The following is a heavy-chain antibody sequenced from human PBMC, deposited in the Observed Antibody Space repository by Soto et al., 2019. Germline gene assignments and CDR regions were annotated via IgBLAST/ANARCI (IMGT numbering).Heavy chain of an antibody. J-gene: IGHJ4*02. Sequence: QVQLVESGGGVVQPGRSLRLSCAASGFTFSSYGMHWVRQAPGKGVEWVAVIWYDGSNKYYADSVKGRFTIPRDNSKNTLYLQMNSLRAEDTAVYYCARGKQWVDWGQGTLVTVSS. V-gene: IGHV3-33*01. CDR1: GFTFSSYG. D-gene: IGHD6-19*01. CDR3: ARGKQWVD. CDR2: IWYDGSNK.